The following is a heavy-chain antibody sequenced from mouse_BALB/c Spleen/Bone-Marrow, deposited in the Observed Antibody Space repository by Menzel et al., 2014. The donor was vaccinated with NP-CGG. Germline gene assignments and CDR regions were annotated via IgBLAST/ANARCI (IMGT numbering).Heavy chain of an antibody. CDR1: GFNIKDTF. CDR2: IDPANANT. Sequence: EVQLQQSGAELVKPGASVKLSCTASGFNIKDTFMNWVKQRPEQGLEWLGRIDPANANTEYAPQFQGKAPIPTDPSSNTAYLQLNSLTSEDTAVYYCARWLVRIDCWGQGTSVTVSP. D-gene: IGHD2-2*01. V-gene: IGHV14-3*02. J-gene: IGHJ4*01. CDR3: ARWLVRIDC.